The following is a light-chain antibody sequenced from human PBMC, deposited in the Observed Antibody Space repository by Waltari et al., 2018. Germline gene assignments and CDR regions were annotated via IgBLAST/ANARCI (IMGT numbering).Light chain of an antibody. CDR3: QQYNSYSLLT. CDR1: QSISNW. CDR2: KAS. Sequence: DIQMTQSPSPLSASVGDRVTITCRASQSISNWLAWYQQKPGKAPKLLIYKASTLESGVPSRFSGSGSGTEFTLTISSLQPYDFATYYCQQYNSYSLLTFGGGTKVEIK. J-gene: IGKJ4*01. V-gene: IGKV1-5*03.